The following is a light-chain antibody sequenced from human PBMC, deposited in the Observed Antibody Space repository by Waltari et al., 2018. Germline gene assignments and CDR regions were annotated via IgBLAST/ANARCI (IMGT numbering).Light chain of an antibody. CDR2: EDT. CDR3: YSTDYTGNYWV. V-gene: IGLV3-10*01. CDR1: ALPNKY. Sequence: SYELTQPPSVSVSPGHTARITCSGEALPNKYAYWYRQKSGQAPVLVIYEDTKRPSGIPERVSASNSGAVATLTSTGAQVEDEADYYCYSTDYTGNYWVFGGGTKLTFL. J-gene: IGLJ3*02.